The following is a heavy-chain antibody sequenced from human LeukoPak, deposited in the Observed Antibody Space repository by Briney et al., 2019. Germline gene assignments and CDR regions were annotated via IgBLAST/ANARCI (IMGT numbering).Heavy chain of an antibody. CDR1: GFTFSTYA. V-gene: IGHV3-23*01. CDR2: ISDSGGAI. Sequence: GGSLRLPCAASGFTFSTYALNWVHQAPGKGLEWVSAISDSGGAIFYADSVKGRFTMSRDNSKNSLFLQMNSLRAEDTALYYCARIGSAAFTDYWGQGTLVTVSS. CDR3: ARIGSAAFTDY. D-gene: IGHD3-3*02. J-gene: IGHJ4*02.